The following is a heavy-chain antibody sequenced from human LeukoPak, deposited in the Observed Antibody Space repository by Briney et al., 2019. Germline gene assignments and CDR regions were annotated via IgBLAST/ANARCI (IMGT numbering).Heavy chain of an antibody. CDR1: GGSISSYY. CDR2: IYYSGST. V-gene: IGHV4-59*01. Sequence: SETLSLTCTVSGGSISSYYWSWIRQPPGKGLEWIGYIYYSGSTNYNPSLKSRVTISVDTSKNQFSLKLSSVTAADTAVYYCARPKYRGGNKDFDYWARETWSPSPQ. D-gene: IGHD1-26*01. J-gene: IGHJ4*02. CDR3: ARPKYRGGNKDFDY.